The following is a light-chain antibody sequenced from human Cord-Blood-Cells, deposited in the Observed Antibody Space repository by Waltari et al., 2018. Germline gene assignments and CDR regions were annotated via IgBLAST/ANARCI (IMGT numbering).Light chain of an antibody. CDR1: SRDVGGYNY. V-gene: IGLV2-11*01. CDR3: CSYAGSYTWV. J-gene: IGLJ3*02. CDR2: DVS. Sequence: QSALTQPRSVSGSPGQCVTICCTGTSRDVGGYNYVSWYQQHPGKAPKLMIYDVSKRPSGVPDRFSCSKSGNTASLTISGLQAEDEADYYCCSYAGSYTWVFGGGTKLTVL.